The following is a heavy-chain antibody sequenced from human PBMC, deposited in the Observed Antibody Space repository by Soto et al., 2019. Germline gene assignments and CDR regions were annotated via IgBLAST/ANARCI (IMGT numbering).Heavy chain of an antibody. CDR1: GYTFTGYY. J-gene: IGHJ5*02. CDR2: INPNSGGT. Sequence: GASVKVSCKASGYTFTGYYMPWVRPAPGQGLEWMGWINPNSGGTNYAQKFQGRVTMTRDTSISTAYMERSRLRSDDTAVYYCARDNLFGASIAAAVGFAPWGQGTLVTVSS. D-gene: IGHD6-13*01. V-gene: IGHV1-2*02. CDR3: ARDNLFGASIAAAVGFAP.